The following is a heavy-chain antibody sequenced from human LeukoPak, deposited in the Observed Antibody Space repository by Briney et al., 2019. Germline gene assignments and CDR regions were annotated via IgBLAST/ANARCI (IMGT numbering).Heavy chain of an antibody. Sequence: SETLSLTCTVSGGSISTYYWSWIRQPPGKGLEWIGYIYYSGSTNYNPSLKSRVTISVDTSKNQFSLKLSSVTAADTAVYYCARHIGNYYVLDWGQGTLVTVSS. CDR1: GGSISTYY. CDR3: ARHIGNYYVLD. D-gene: IGHD3-10*02. V-gene: IGHV4-59*08. J-gene: IGHJ4*02. CDR2: IYYSGST.